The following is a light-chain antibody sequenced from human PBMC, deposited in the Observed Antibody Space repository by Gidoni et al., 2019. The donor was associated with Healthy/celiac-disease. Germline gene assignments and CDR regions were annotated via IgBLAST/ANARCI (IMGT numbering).Light chain of an antibody. CDR2: GAS. CDR1: QRVSSSY. V-gene: IGKV3-20*01. CDR3: QQYGSSPWWT. Sequence: EIVLTQSPGTLSLSPGERATLSCRASQRVSSSYLAWYQQKPGQAPRLLIYGASSRATGIPDRFSGSGSGTDFTLTIIRLEPEDFAVYYCQQYGSSPWWTFGQGTKVEIK. J-gene: IGKJ1*01.